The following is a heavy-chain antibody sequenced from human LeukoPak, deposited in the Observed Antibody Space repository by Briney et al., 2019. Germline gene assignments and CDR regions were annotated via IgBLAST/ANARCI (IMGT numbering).Heavy chain of an antibody. Sequence: GGSLRLSCAASGFTFSSYGMHWVRQAPGKGLEWVAVISYDGSNKYYADSVKGRFTISRDNSKNTLYLQMNSLRAEDTAVYYCAKDGEGGAHASWTGVYFDYWGQGTLVTVSS. CDR2: ISYDGSNK. D-gene: IGHD3-10*01. CDR3: AKDGEGGAHASWTGVYFDY. CDR1: GFTFSSYG. J-gene: IGHJ4*02. V-gene: IGHV3-30*18.